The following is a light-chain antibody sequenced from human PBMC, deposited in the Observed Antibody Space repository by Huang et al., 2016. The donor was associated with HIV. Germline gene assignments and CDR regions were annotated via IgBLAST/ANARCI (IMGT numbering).Light chain of an antibody. CDR3: QQYNNWPHT. J-gene: IGKJ2*01. Sequence: STRAGAPGESAPLSCRARPVGSSNLAWDQQKPGHAPRLLIYGASTRATGIPARFSGTGSGTEFTLTISRLQSEDFAVYNCQQYNNWPHTFGQGTKLEIK. CDR1: PVGSSN. V-gene: IGKV3-15*01. CDR2: GAS.